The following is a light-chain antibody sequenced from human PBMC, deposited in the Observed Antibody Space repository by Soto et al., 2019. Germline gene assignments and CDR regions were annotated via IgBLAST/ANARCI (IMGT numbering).Light chain of an antibody. CDR3: ATWDDSLNVV. V-gene: IGLV1-44*01. Sequence: NTVSWYQHVPGTAPKLLIYSNDQRPSAVPGRFSGSKSGTSASLAISGLLSEDEADYYCATWDDSLNVVFGGGTQLTVL. J-gene: IGLJ2*01. CDR2: SND. CDR1: NT.